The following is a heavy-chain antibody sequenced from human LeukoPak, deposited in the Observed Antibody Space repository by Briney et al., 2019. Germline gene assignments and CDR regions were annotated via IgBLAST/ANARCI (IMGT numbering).Heavy chain of an antibody. Sequence: QPGGSRRLSCVASGITFRSSSMHWVRQAPGKGLEWLAFIRFDGSTKYYADSVKGRFTISRDNSRDTLYLQMNSLRAVDTAVYYCAKDFISGWYRDLGYWGQGTLVTFSS. CDR2: IRFDGSTK. D-gene: IGHD6-19*01. J-gene: IGHJ4*02. V-gene: IGHV3-30*02. CDR1: GITFRSSS. CDR3: AKDFISGWYRDLGY.